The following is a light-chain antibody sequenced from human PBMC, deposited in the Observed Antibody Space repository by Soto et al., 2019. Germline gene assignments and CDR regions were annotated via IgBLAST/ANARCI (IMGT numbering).Light chain of an antibody. CDR2: SVS. J-gene: IGKJ3*01. V-gene: IGKV3-20*01. CDR3: QQYGALPVT. CDR1: QSVRGNS. Sequence: EVGLTQSPGTLSLSPGEGATLSCRASQSVRGNSLAWYQQKPGQAPRLLIYSVSSRATGIPDRFSGSGSGTDFTLTISRLEPEDFAVYYWQQYGALPVTFGPGITVDIK.